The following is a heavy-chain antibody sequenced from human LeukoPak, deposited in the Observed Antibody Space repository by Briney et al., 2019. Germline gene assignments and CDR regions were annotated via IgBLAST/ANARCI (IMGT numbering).Heavy chain of an antibody. CDR2: ISNSGSAI. CDR1: GFTFSDSY. V-gene: IGHV3-11*04. Sequence: GGSLRLSCAAPGFTFSDSYMTWIRQAPGKGLEWVSYISNSGSAIYYADSVKGRFTISRDNAKSSLYLQMNSLRAEDTAVYYCARASLATVTTGPYYFDYWGQGTLVTVSS. D-gene: IGHD4-17*01. CDR3: ARASLATVTTGPYYFDY. J-gene: IGHJ4*02.